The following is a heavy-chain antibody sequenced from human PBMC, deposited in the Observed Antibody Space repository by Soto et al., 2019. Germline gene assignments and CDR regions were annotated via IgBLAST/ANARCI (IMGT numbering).Heavy chain of an antibody. CDR1: GGSISSRESY. D-gene: IGHD6-13*01. V-gene: IGHV4-39*01. J-gene: IGHJ4*02. CDR2: IYFSGST. Sequence: SETLSLTCSVSGGSISSRESYWGWIRQNPGNGMEWIGTIYFSGSTHYNPSLKSRVTMSVDTSKNQFSLKLSSVTAADTAVFFCARHWGRGAAGTCYNWGQGTLVTVSS. CDR3: ARHWGRGAAGTCYN.